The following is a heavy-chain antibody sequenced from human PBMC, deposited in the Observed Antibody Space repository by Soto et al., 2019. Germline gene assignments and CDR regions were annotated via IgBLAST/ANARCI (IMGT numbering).Heavy chain of an antibody. CDR3: ARSSGWPYYYYMGV. V-gene: IGHV1-8*01. CDR1: GYTFTSYG. Sequence: ASVKVSCKASGYTFTSYGINWVRQATGQGLEWMGWMNPNSGNTGYAQKFQGRVTMTRNTSISTAYMELSSLRSEDTAVYYCARSSGWPYYYYMGVWGKGTTVTVSS. J-gene: IGHJ6*03. D-gene: IGHD6-19*01. CDR2: MNPNSGNT.